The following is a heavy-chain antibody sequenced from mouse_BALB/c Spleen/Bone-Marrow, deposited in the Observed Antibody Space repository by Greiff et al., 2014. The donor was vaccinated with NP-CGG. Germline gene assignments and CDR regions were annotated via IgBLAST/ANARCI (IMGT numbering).Heavy chain of an antibody. V-gene: IGHV1S81*02. Sequence: VQLQQSGAELVKPGASVKLSCKASGYTFTSYWIHWVKLRPGKGLEWIGDINPSNGRTNYNEKFKNKATLTVDKSSSTAYIQLSSLTSEDSAVYYCARYDGPAWFAYWGQGTLVTVSA. CDR3: ARYDGPAWFAY. D-gene: IGHD2-3*01. CDR2: INPSNGRT. CDR1: GYTFTSYW. J-gene: IGHJ3*01.